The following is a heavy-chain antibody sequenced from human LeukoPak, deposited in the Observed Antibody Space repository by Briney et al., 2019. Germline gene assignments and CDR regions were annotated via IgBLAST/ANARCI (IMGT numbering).Heavy chain of an antibody. V-gene: IGHV1-2*02. CDR1: GYTFTGYY. D-gene: IGHD2-2*01. CDR3: AGVYCGSTSCYGIDY. CDR2: INPNSGGT. Sequence: ASVKVSCKASGYTFTGYYMHWVRQAPGQGLEWMGWINPNSGGTNYAQKFQGRVTMTRDTSISTAYMELSRLRSDDTAVYYCAGVYCGSTSCYGIDYWGQGTLVTVSS. J-gene: IGHJ4*02.